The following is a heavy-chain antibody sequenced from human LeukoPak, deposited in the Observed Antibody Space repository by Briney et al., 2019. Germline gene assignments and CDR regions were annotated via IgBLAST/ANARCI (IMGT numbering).Heavy chain of an antibody. D-gene: IGHD1-26*01. CDR3: ARDSAYAFDI. CDR1: GFTFSSYS. CDR2: SRNSENI. V-gene: IGHV3-48*02. J-gene: IGHJ3*02. Sequence: GGSLRLSCAASGFTFSSYSMNWVRQAPGKGLEWVSYSRNSENIYYAASVEGRFTISRDNAKNSLYLQMNSLRDEDTAVYYCARDSAYAFDIWGQGTKVTVSP.